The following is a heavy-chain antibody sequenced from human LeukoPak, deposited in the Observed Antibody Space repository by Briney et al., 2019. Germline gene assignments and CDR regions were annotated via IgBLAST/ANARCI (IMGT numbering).Heavy chain of an antibody. D-gene: IGHD5-12*01. V-gene: IGHV3-30*02. J-gene: IGHJ4*02. Sequence: GGSLRLSCAASGFTFSGYGMHWFRQAPGKGLEGVAFVRYDSSNKYYADSVKGRFTVSRDNSKNTLYLQMNSLRAEDTAVYYCAKYVDTYSGYDYVDYFDYWGQGTMVTVSS. CDR3: AKYVDTYSGYDYVDYFDY. CDR1: GFTFSGYG. CDR2: VRYDSSNK.